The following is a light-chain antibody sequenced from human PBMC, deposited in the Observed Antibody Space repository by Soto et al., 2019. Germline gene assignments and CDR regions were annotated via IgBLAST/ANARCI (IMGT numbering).Light chain of an antibody. CDR3: QQYYSYPRT. CDR1: QDISSY. V-gene: IGKV1-8*01. CDR2: AAS. Sequence: AIRMTQPPSSLSASTGDRVTITCRASQDISSYLAWYQQKPGKAPKFLIYAASTLQSGVPSRFSGSGSGTDFTLTISCLQSEDFATYYCQQYYSYPRTFGQGTKVEIK. J-gene: IGKJ1*01.